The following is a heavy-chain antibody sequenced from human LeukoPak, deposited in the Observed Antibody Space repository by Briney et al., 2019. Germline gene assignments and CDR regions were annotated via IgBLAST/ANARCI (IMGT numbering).Heavy chain of an antibody. D-gene: IGHD4-17*01. V-gene: IGHV4-59*08. CDR2: MYYSGST. CDR1: GGSISSYY. J-gene: IGHJ4*02. CDR3: ARGGTMTTVPL. Sequence: SETLSLTCTVSGGSISSYYWSWIRQPPGKGLEWIGYMYYSGSTNYNPSLKSRVTISVDTSKNQFSLKLSSVTAADTAVYYCARGGTMTTVPLWGQGTLVTVSS.